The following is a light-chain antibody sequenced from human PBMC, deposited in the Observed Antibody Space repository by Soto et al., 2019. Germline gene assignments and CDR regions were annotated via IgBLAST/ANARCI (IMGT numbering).Light chain of an antibody. CDR1: SSDVGGYNY. Sequence: QSVLTQPASVSGSPGQSITISCTGTSSDVGGYNYVSWYQQHPGKAPKLMIYEVSNRPSGVSNRFSGSKSGNTASLTTSGLQAEDEADYYCSSYTSSSTPCFGTGTKVTV. V-gene: IGLV2-14*01. CDR3: SSYTSSSTPC. J-gene: IGLJ1*01. CDR2: EVS.